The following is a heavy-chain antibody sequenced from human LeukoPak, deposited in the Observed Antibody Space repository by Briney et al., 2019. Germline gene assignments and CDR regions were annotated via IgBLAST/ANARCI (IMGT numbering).Heavy chain of an antibody. CDR1: GFTVSSNY. J-gene: IGHJ5*02. Sequence: GGSLRLSYAASGFTVSSNYMSWVRQAPGKGLEWVSVMYSGGSTYYADSVKGRFTISRDNSKNTLYLQMNSLRAEDTAVYYCAREQNWFDPWGQGTLVTVSS. CDR3: AREQNWFDP. CDR2: MYSGGST. V-gene: IGHV3-66*01.